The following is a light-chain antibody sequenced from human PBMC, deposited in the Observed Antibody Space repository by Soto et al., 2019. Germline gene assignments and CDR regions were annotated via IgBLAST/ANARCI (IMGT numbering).Light chain of an antibody. V-gene: IGLV1-40*01. Sequence: QLALTQPPSVSGAPGQRVTISCTGTSSNIGSGYDVHWYQHLPGTAPKRLIYGNTIRPSGVPDRFSGSKSGTSASLAITGLQAEDEADYYCQSYDRSLRGYVFGTGNKV. CDR1: SSNIGSGYD. J-gene: IGLJ1*01. CDR2: GNT. CDR3: QSYDRSLRGYV.